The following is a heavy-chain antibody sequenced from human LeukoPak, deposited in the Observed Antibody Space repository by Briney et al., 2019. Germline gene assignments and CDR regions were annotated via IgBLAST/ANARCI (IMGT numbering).Heavy chain of an antibody. CDR3: ARDADTTGSYGGAFDI. V-gene: IGHV3-30-3*01. Sequence: GGSLRLSCAASGFTFSDYYMSWIRQAPGKGLEWVAVISYDGSNKYYADSVKGRFTISRDNSKNTLYLQMNSLRAEDTAVYYCARDADTTGSYGGAFDIWGQGTMVTVSS. J-gene: IGHJ3*02. D-gene: IGHD1-26*01. CDR1: GFTFSDYY. CDR2: ISYDGSNK.